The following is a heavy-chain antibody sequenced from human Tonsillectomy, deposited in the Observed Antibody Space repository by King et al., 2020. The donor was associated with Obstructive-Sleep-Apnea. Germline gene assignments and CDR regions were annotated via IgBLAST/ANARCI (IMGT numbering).Heavy chain of an antibody. J-gene: IGHJ4*02. CDR2: IYYSGST. CDR3: ARDLSSSWYYFDY. V-gene: IGHV4-59*01. CDR1: GGSISNYY. Sequence: VQLQESGPGLVKPSETLSLTCTVSGGSISNYYCSWIRQPPGKGLEWIGYIYYSGSTNYNPSLKSRVTISVDTSKNQFSLKLSSVTAAETAVYYCARDLSSSWYYFDYWGQGTLVTVSS. D-gene: IGHD6-13*01.